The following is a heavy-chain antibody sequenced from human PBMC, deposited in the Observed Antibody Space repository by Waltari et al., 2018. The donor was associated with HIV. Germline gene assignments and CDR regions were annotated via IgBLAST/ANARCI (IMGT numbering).Heavy chain of an antibody. J-gene: IGHJ6*02. V-gene: IGHV3-21*01. CDR1: GFTFSSYS. D-gene: IGHD6-6*01. Sequence: EVQLVESGGGLVKPGGSLRLSCAASGFTFSSYSMNWVRQAPGKGLEWVSYISSSSSYIYYADSVKGRFTISRDNAKNSLYLQMNSLRAEDTAVYYCARDFRIAARPNYYYGMDVWGQGTTVTVSS. CDR3: ARDFRIAARPNYYYGMDV. CDR2: ISSSSSYI.